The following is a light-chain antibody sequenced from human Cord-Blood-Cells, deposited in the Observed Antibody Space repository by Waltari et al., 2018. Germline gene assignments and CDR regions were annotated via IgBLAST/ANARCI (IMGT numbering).Light chain of an antibody. CDR3: SSYTSSSNVV. CDR1: SRDVGGYNY. Sequence: QSALTQPASVSGSPGQSITISCTGTSRDVGGYNYVPWYQQHPGKAPKLMFYDVSNRPSGVSNRFSGSKSDNTASLTISGLQAEDEADYYCSSYTSSSNVVFGGGTKLTVL. CDR2: DVS. J-gene: IGLJ2*01. V-gene: IGLV2-14*01.